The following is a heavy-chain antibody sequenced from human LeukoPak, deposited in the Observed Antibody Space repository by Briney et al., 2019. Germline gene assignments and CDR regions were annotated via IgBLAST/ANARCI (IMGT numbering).Heavy chain of an antibody. CDR1: GFTFSSYS. CDR3: AKSRVPHYFDY. Sequence: PGGSPRLSCAASGFTFSSYSMNWVRQAPGKGLEWVSSISSSSSYIYYADSVKGRFTISRDNSKNTLYLQMNSLRAEDTAVYYCAKSRVPHYFDYWGQGTLVTVSS. D-gene: IGHD3-10*01. CDR2: ISSSSSYI. V-gene: IGHV3-21*01. J-gene: IGHJ4*02.